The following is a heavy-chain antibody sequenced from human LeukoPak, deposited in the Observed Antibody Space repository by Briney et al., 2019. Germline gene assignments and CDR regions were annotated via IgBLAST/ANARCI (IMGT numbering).Heavy chain of an antibody. J-gene: IGHJ4*02. D-gene: IGHD3-9*01. CDR3: AKDRTPIRYFDWTLDY. Sequence: GGSLRLSCAASGFTFSNYGMSWVRQAPGKGLEWVSVISGSGGSTYYADSVKGRFTISRDNSKNTLYLQMNSLRAEDTAVYYCAKDRTPIRYFDWTLDYWGQGTLVTVSS. CDR1: GFTFSNYG. V-gene: IGHV3-23*01. CDR2: ISGSGGST.